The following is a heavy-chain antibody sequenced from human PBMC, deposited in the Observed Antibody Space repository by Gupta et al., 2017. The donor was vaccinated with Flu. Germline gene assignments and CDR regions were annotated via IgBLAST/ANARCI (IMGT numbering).Heavy chain of an antibody. CDR1: GGSFSGYY. V-gene: IGHV4-34*01. CDR3: ARGLEVIVVVPAAITNSSYYYGMDV. D-gene: IGHD2-2*01. CDR2: INHSGST. Sequence: QVQLQQWGAGLLKPSETLSLTCAVYGGSFSGYYWRWIRQPPGKGLEWIGEINHSGSTNYNPSLKSRVTISVDTSKNQFSLKLSSVTAADTAVYYCARGLEVIVVVPAAITNSSYYYGMDVWGQGTTVTVSS. J-gene: IGHJ6*02.